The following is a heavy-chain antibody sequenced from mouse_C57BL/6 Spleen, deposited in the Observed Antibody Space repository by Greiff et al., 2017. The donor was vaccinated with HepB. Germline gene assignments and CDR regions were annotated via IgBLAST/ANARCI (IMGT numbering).Heavy chain of an antibody. CDR1: GYAFSSYW. Sequence: QVQLQHSGAELVKPGASVKISCKASGYAFSSYWMNWVKQRPGKGLEWIGQIYPGDGDTNYNGKFKGKATLTADKSSSTAYMQLSSLTSEDSAVYFCARAEIYDGYFAWFAYWGQGTLVTVSA. CDR2: IYPGDGDT. J-gene: IGHJ3*01. CDR3: ARAEIYDGYFAWFAY. D-gene: IGHD2-3*01. V-gene: IGHV1-80*01.